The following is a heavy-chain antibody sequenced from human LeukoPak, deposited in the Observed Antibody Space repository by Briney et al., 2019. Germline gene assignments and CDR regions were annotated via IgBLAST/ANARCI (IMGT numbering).Heavy chain of an antibody. J-gene: IGHJ4*02. D-gene: IGHD6-13*01. CDR1: GFTFGSYS. CDR2: ISGSSTTI. CDR3: AILQPLGSPPNDF. Sequence: PGGSLRLSCAASGFTFGSYSMNWVRQAPGKGLEWVSYISGSSTTIYYADSVEGRFTVSRDNAENSLHLQMNGLRAEDTAVYYCAILQPLGSPPNDFWGQGTLVTVSS. V-gene: IGHV3-48*01.